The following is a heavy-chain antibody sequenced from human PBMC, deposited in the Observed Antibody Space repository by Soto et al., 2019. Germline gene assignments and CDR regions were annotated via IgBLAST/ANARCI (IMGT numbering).Heavy chain of an antibody. J-gene: IGHJ6*02. CDR1: GGTFSSYA. V-gene: IGHV1-69*13. CDR2: IIPIFGTA. CDR3: ARSPSLYCSGGSCSYYYGMDV. Sequence: SVKVSCKASGGTFSSYAISWVRQAPGQGLEWMGGIIPIFGTANYAQKFQGRVTITADESTSTAYMELSSLRSEDTAVYYCARSPSLYCSGGSCSYYYGMDVWGQGTTVTVSS. D-gene: IGHD2-15*01.